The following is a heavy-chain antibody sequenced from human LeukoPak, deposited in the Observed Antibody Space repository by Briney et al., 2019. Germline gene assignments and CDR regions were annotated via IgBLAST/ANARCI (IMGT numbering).Heavy chain of an antibody. CDR1: GGSFSGYY. CDR3: ARAAPADGFDP. J-gene: IGHJ5*02. Sequence: PSETLSLTCAVYGGSFSGYYWSWIRQPPRKGLEWIGEINHSGSTNYNPSLKSRVTISVDTSKNQFSLKLSSVAAADTAVYYCARAAPADGFDPWGQGTLVTVSS. V-gene: IGHV4-34*01. CDR2: INHSGST.